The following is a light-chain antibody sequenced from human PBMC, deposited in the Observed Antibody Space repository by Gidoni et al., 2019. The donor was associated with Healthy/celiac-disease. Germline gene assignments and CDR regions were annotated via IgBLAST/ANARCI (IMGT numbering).Light chain of an antibody. CDR1: QSISSW. J-gene: IGKJ1*01. CDR3: QQYNSYPA. V-gene: IGKV1-5*01. Sequence: DIQMTQSPSTLSASVGDRVTITCRASQSISSWLAWYQQKPGQAPKLLIYDAASLESGVPSRFSGSGCGTEFTLTISSLQPDDFATYYCQQYNSYPAFGKGTKVEIK. CDR2: DAA.